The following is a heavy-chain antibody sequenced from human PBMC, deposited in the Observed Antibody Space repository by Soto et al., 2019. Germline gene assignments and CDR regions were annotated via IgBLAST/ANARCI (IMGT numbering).Heavy chain of an antibody. CDR1: GFTFSSYS. D-gene: IGHD3-16*01. J-gene: IGHJ6*02. V-gene: IGHV3-21*01. CDR2: ISSSSSYI. CDR3: AREPPYDYVWGTQLSMDV. Sequence: GGSLRLSCASSGFTFSSYSMNLVRQAPGKGLEWVSSISSSSSYIYYADSVKGRFTISRDNAKNSLYLQMNSLRAEDTAVYYCAREPPYDYVWGTQLSMDVWGQGTTVTVSS.